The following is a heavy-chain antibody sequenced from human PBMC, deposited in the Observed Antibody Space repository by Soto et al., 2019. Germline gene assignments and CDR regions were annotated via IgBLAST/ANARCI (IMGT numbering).Heavy chain of an antibody. D-gene: IGHD5-18*01. Sequence: QVQLQESGPGLVKPSQTLSLTCTVSGGSISSGGYYWSWIRQHPGKGLEWIGYIYYSGSTYYNPSLKSPVTISVDTSKNQFSLKRSSVTAADTAVYYCARERRGGYSYDPNTPDVWGQGTTVTVSS. CDR1: GGSISSGGYY. V-gene: IGHV4-31*01. J-gene: IGHJ6*02. CDR3: ARERRGGYSYDPNTPDV. CDR2: IYYSGST.